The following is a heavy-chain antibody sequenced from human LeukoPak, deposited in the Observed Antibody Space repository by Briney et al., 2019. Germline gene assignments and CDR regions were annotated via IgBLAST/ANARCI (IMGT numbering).Heavy chain of an antibody. J-gene: IGHJ4*02. CDR1: GNYW. V-gene: IGHV3-74*01. D-gene: IGHD2/OR15-2a*01. CDR3: VSFYETY. Sequence: GGALRLSCAASGNYWMHWVRQVPGKGLVWVSHINSDGSWTSYADSVRGRFTISKDNAKNTVYLQMNSLRAEDTAVYYCVSFYETYWGRGTLVTVSS. CDR2: INSDGSWT.